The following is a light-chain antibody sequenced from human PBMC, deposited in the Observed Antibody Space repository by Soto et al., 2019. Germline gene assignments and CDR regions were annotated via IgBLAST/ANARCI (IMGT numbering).Light chain of an antibody. CDR2: DAS. J-gene: IGKJ5*01. CDR1: QTISHS. Sequence: DIQMTQSPSSLSASVGDRVNITCRASQTISHSVNWYQQKPGKAPKPLIYDASTLKTGVPSRFSGSGSGSEFNFTITGLQPDDFATYFCQQYNTYSTFGQGTRLDIK. V-gene: IGKV1-5*01. CDR3: QQYNTYST.